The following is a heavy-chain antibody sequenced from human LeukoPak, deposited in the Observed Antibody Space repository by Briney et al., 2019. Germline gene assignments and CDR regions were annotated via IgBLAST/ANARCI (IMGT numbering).Heavy chain of an antibody. J-gene: IGHJ4*02. V-gene: IGHV1-18*01. CDR2: ISTYDGNT. D-gene: IGHD6-13*01. CDR3: ARGLFGSSWFPFDY. CDR1: GYTFTSYG. Sequence: ASVKVSCKASGYTFTSYGINWVRQAPGQGLEWMGWISTYDGNTNYAEKLQGRVTMTTDTSTSTAYMELRSLRSEDTAVYYCARGLFGSSWFPFDYWGQGTLVTVSS.